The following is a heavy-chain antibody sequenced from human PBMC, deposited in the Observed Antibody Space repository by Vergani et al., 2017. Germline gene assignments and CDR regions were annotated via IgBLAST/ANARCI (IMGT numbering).Heavy chain of an antibody. CDR3: ARAPARSGYPVLDY. CDR1: GFTFSSYA. Sequence: QVQLVESGGGVVQPGRSLRLSCAASGFTFSSYAMHWVRQAPGKGLGWVAVISYDGSNKYYADSVKGRFTISRDNSKNTLYLQMKSLRAEDTAVYYCARAPARSGYPVLDYWGQGTLVTVSS. D-gene: IGHD3-22*01. J-gene: IGHJ4*02. CDR2: ISYDGSNK. V-gene: IGHV3-30-3*01.